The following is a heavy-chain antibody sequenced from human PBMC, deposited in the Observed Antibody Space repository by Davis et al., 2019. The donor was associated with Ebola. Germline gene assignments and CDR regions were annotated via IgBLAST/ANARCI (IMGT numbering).Heavy chain of an antibody. CDR2: MNPNSGNT. J-gene: IGHJ6*02. CDR3: ARGGNTMVQGVMSYYYYYGMDV. Sequence: ASVKVSCKASGYTFISNDINWVRQATGQGLEWMGWMNPNSGNTGYAQKFQGRLTITRDTSATTAYMELSSLRSEDTAAYYCARGGNTMVQGVMSYYYYYGMDVWGQGTTVTVSS. D-gene: IGHD3-10*01. V-gene: IGHV1-8*01. CDR1: GYTFISND.